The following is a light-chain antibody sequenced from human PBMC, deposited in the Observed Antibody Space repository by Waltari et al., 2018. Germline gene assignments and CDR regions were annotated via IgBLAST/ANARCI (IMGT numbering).Light chain of an antibody. CDR1: QSISSW. CDR2: DAS. J-gene: IGKJ4*01. CDR3: QQYNSYPLT. V-gene: IGKV1-5*01. Sequence: IQMTQSPSTLSASVGDRVTITCRASQSISSWLAWYQQKAGKAPKLLIYDASSFESGVPSRFSGSGSGTEFTLTISSLQPDDFATYYCQQYNSYPLTFGGGTKVEIK.